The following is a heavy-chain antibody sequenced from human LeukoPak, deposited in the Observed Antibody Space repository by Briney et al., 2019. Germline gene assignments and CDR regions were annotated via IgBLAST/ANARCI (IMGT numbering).Heavy chain of an antibody. CDR3: GRDPSGDSSGYYDDYYFDY. Sequence: SETLSLTRTVSGGSISSSSYYWGWIRQPPGKGLEWIGSIYYSGSTYYNPSLKSRVTISVDTSKNQFSLKLSSVTAADTAVYYCGRDPSGDSSGYYDDYYFDYWGQGTLVTVSS. D-gene: IGHD3-22*01. V-gene: IGHV4-39*07. CDR1: GGSISSSSYY. J-gene: IGHJ4*02. CDR2: IYYSGST.